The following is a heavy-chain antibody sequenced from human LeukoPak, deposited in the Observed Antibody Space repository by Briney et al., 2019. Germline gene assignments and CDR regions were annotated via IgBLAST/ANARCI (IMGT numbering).Heavy chain of an antibody. Sequence: GASVKVSCKASGGTFSSYAISWVRQAPGQGLEWMGGIIPIFGTANYAQKFQGRVTITADESTSTAYMELSSLRSEDTAVYYCAREYSSSSDYYYYMDVWGKGTTVTVSS. D-gene: IGHD6-6*01. CDR1: GGTFSSYA. CDR2: IIPIFGTA. CDR3: AREYSSSSDYYYYMDV. J-gene: IGHJ6*03. V-gene: IGHV1-69*01.